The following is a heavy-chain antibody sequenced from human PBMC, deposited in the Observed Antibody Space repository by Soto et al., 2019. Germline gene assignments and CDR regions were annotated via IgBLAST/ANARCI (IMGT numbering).Heavy chain of an antibody. Sequence: ASVKVSCKTSGHTLTSYAMHWVRQAPGQRLEWMGWINAGNGNTKYSQNFQGRVTITRDTSASTAYMELNSLRSEDTAVYYCARDKITGLFDYWGQGTLVTVSS. CDR3: ARDKITGLFDY. J-gene: IGHJ4*02. CDR2: INAGNGNT. CDR1: GHTLTSYA. D-gene: IGHD2-8*02. V-gene: IGHV1-3*01.